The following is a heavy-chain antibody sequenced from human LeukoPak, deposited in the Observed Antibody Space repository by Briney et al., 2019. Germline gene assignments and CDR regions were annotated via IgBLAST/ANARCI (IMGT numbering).Heavy chain of an antibody. CDR3: ARDYCSSTSCLFDY. D-gene: IGHD2-2*01. V-gene: IGHV1-2*06. J-gene: IGHJ4*02. CDR1: GYTFTGYL. CDR2: INPNSGDT. Sequence: ASVKVSCKASGYTFTGYLMHWVRQAPGQGLEWMGRINPNSGDTNYAQKFQGRVTMTRDTSISTAYVELSRLRSDDTAVYYCARDYCSSTSCLFDYWGQGTLVTVSS.